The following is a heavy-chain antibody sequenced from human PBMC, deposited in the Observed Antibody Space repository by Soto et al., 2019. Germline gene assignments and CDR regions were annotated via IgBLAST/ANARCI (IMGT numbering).Heavy chain of an antibody. V-gene: IGHV3-23*01. D-gene: IGHD6-13*01. CDR2: ISESGGST. J-gene: IGHJ4*02. Sequence: GVSLRRSCAASGFSFSDYSTSWVRQAPGKGLEWVSVISESGGSTHYADSVTGRFTVSRDNSKNSLSLRMNSLRDEDTAVYFCAKRSPYSSGWYSPIFDYWGQGA. CDR1: GFSFSDYS. CDR3: AKRSPYSSGWYSPIFDY.